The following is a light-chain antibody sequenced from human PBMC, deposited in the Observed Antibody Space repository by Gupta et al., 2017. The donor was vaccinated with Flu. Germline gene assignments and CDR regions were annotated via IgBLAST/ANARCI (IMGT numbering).Light chain of an antibody. CDR3: QVGDGSDPVV. CDR1: NIEIKK. CDR2: DGG. V-gene: IGLV3-21*02. Sequence: SSVLTQSPAMVVAPGQTARIPCGGDNIEIKKVHWYQRRPGQAPVLVVGDGGDRPSGIPERISASKSGNTATLTITRVEAGEEADYYCQVGDGSDPVVFGGGTKLTVL. J-gene: IGLJ2*01.